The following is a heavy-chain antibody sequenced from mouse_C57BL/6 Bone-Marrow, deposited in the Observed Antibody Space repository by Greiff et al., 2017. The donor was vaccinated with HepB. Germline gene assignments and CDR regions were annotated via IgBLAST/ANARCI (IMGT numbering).Heavy chain of an antibody. Sequence: QVQLQQSGAELVRPGTSVKVSCKASGYAFTNYLTEWVKQRPGQGLEWIGVINPGSGGTNYNEKFKGKATLTADKSSSTAYMQLSSLTSEDSAVYFCARWGYYYGSSYEGNYWGQGTTLTVSS. V-gene: IGHV1-54*01. J-gene: IGHJ2*01. CDR1: GYAFTNYL. D-gene: IGHD1-1*01. CDR2: INPGSGGT. CDR3: ARWGYYYGSSYEGNY.